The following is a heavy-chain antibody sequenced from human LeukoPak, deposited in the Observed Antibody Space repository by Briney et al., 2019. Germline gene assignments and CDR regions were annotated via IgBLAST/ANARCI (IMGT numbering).Heavy chain of an antibody. J-gene: IGHJ5*02. D-gene: IGHD3-10*01. CDR2: ISAYNGNT. Sequence: GASVKVSCKASGYTFTSYGISWVRQAPGQGLEWMGWISAYNGNTNYAQKLQGRVTMTTDTSTSTAYMELRSLRSDDTAVYYCARGETNLYYYGSGSQTLHYNWFDPWGQGTLVTVSS. CDR3: ARGETNLYYYGSGSQTLHYNWFDP. CDR1: GYTFTSYG. V-gene: IGHV1-18*01.